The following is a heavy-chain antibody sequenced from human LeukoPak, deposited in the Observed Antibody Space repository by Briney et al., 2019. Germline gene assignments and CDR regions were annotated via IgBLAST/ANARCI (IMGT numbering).Heavy chain of an antibody. J-gene: IGHJ4*02. V-gene: IGHV4-39*01. Sequence: SETLSLTCTVSGGSISSSSYYWGWIRQPPGKGLEWIGSIYYSGSTYYNPSLKSRVTISVDTFKNQFSLKLSSVTAADTAVYYSATKSEDNDYWGQGTLVTVSS. CDR1: GGSISSSSYY. D-gene: IGHD2-15*01. CDR3: ATKSEDNDY. CDR2: IYYSGST.